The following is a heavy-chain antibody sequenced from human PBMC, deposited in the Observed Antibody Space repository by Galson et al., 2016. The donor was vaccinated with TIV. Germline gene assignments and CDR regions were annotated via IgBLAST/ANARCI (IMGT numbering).Heavy chain of an antibody. V-gene: IGHV3-7*01. CDR3: AREIPVGTTDLDC. D-gene: IGHD1-14*01. Sequence: SLRLSCVASGFAFSNYWMSWVRQAPGKGLEWVANIKDDGSDNNYVDSVWGRFTISRDNAKNSLFLQINSLRVEDTAVYYCAREIPVGTTDLDCWGQGTLVTVSS. CDR1: GFAFSNYW. J-gene: IGHJ4*02. CDR2: IKDDGSDN.